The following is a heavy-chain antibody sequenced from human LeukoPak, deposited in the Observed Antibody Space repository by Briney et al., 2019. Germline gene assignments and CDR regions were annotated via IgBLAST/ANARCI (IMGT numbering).Heavy chain of an antibody. D-gene: IGHD1-14*01. Sequence: GGSLRLSCVASGFTFSRYWMHWVRQAPGKGLVWFSRINSDGSTTIYADSVKGRFTISRDNAKNTLYLQMNSLSAEDTAVYFCASGPTGFAWGQGTLVTVSS. CDR2: INSDGSTT. CDR1: GFTFSRYW. V-gene: IGHV3-74*01. CDR3: ASGPTGFA. J-gene: IGHJ5*02.